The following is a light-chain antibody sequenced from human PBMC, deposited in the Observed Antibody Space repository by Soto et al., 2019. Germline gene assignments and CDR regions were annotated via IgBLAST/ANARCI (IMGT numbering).Light chain of an antibody. V-gene: IGKV3-20*01. CDR3: QHYGSSPYT. J-gene: IGKJ2*01. CDR2: GAS. CDR1: PSVSSSY. Sequence: EIVLTQSPGTLSLSPGERVTLSCRASPSVSSSYLAWYQQKPGQAPRRLFYGASRRATGIPDRFSGGQSGTDFTLTVSRLEPEDFAVYFCQHYGSSPYTFGQGTKLEI.